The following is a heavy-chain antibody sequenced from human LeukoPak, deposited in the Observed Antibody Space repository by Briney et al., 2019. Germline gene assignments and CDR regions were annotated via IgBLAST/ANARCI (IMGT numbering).Heavy chain of an antibody. Sequence: SQTLSLTCTVSGGSISSGDYYWSWIRQPPGKGLEWIGYIYYSGSTYYNPSLKSRVTISVDTSKNQFSLKLSSVTAADTAVYYCARTSLVVPAAVYYFDYWGQGTLVTVSS. CDR1: GGSISSGDYY. D-gene: IGHD2-2*01. J-gene: IGHJ4*02. V-gene: IGHV4-30-4*08. CDR2: IYYSGST. CDR3: ARTSLVVPAAVYYFDY.